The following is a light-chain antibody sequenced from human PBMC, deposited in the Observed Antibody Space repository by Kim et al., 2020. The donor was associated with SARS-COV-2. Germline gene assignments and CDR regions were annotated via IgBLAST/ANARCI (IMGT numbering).Light chain of an antibody. Sequence: PGQRITFSCPGSSSDSGNNYVYWDQQFPGTPPKLLIYRNDQRPSGVPDRFSGSKSGTSASLASSGLRSEDEADYYCAALDDTLGRVFGGGTQLTFL. V-gene: IGLV1-47*01. CDR3: AALDDTLGRV. CDR2: RND. CDR1: SSDSGNNY. J-gene: IGLJ3*02.